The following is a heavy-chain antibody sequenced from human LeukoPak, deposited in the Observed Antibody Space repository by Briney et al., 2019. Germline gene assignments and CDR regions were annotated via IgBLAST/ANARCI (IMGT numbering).Heavy chain of an antibody. CDR2: INSDGRST. CDR3: ASDDYSSSSG. D-gene: IGHD6-6*01. Sequence: GGSLRLSCAASGFTFSSYWMHWVRQAPGKGLVWVSRINSDGRSTGYADSVKGRFTISRDNAKYTLYLQMNSLRVEDTAVYYCASDDYSSSSGWGQGTLVTVSS. CDR1: GFTFSSYW. J-gene: IGHJ4*02. V-gene: IGHV3-74*01.